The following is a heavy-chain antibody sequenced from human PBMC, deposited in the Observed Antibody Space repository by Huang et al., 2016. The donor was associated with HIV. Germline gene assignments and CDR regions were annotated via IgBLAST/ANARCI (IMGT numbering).Heavy chain of an antibody. Sequence: EVRLVESGGGLIQTGGSLRLSCAASGFTVSDSYMNWVRQAPGRWLEWVSLIYSGDNTHYADSVKGRFTISRDNSKNTLYLQMNRLRDEDTAVYYCANSNYYGSGSYGPWGQGTLVTVSS. CDR3: ANSNYYGSGSYGP. CDR1: GFTVSDSY. V-gene: IGHV3-53*01. D-gene: IGHD3-10*01. CDR2: IYSGDNT. J-gene: IGHJ5*02.